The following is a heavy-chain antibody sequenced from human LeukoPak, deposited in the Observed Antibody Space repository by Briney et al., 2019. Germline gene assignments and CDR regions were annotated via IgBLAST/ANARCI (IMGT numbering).Heavy chain of an antibody. J-gene: IGHJ4*02. CDR2: INSSGSTI. Sequence: SLRLSCTASGFTFSSYEINWVRQAPGKGLEWLSYINSSGSTIYYADTLKGRFTISRNNAKNSLYLQMNSLRAEDTAVYYCARERPELDYWGQGTLVTVSS. CDR1: GFTFSSYE. V-gene: IGHV3-48*03. CDR3: ARERPELDY.